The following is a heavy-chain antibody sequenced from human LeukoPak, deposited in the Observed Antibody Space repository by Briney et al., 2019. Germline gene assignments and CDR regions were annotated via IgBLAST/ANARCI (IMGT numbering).Heavy chain of an antibody. CDR1: AFTFGDFL. D-gene: IGHD6-19*01. CDR3: ARASGWLSVY. J-gene: IGHJ4*02. Sequence: RYLRFSCTASAFTFGDFLMSWFAQAPGHGLEGRGVTRGGTTEYAATVKGRFTISRDESTSIAYLQMNSLTTEDTAVYYCARASGWLSVYWGQGTLVTVSS. CDR2: TRGGTT. V-gene: IGHV3-49*03.